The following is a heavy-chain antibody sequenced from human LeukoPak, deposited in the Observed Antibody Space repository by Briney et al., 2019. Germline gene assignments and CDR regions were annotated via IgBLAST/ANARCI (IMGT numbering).Heavy chain of an antibody. Sequence: ASVKVSCKASGGTFSSYAISWVRQAPGQGLEWMGGIIPIFGTANYAQKFQGRVTITADKSTSTAYMELSSLRSEDTAVYYCAREAARPGSAFDIWGQGTMVTVSP. CDR2: IIPIFGTA. V-gene: IGHV1-69*06. CDR3: AREAARPGSAFDI. D-gene: IGHD6-6*01. J-gene: IGHJ3*02. CDR1: GGTFSSYA.